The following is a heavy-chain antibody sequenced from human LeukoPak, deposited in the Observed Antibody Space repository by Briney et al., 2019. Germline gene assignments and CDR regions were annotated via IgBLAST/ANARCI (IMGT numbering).Heavy chain of an antibody. CDR1: GFTFSIYV. CDR2: ILDDGSNK. Sequence: PVRALRLSCAASGFTFSIYVMHCVRQAPGKGLGCGSVILDDGSNKYYADSVKGRFTSSRDNSKNTKYLQMNSMRAEDTAVYSCERGPMDYFDYWGQGTLVTVSS. V-gene: IGHV3-33*01. D-gene: IGHD2-2*03. CDR3: ERGPMDYFDY. J-gene: IGHJ4*02.